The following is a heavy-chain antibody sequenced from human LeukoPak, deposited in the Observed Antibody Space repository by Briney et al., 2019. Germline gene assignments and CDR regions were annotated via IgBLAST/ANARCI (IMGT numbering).Heavy chain of an antibody. CDR3: ARDEWDYYGSTY. J-gene: IGHJ4*02. Sequence: PGGSLRLSCAASGFTFDDFALSWVRQAPAKGLEWVSGINWNGGSTGYADSVRGRFTISRDNAKNSLYLQMNSLRAEDTALYYCARDEWDYYGSTYWGQGTLVTVSS. V-gene: IGHV3-20*04. D-gene: IGHD3-10*01. CDR1: GFTFDDFA. CDR2: INWNGGST.